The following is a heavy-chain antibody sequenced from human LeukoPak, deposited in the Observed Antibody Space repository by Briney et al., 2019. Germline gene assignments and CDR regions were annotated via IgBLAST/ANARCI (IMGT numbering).Heavy chain of an antibody. V-gene: IGHV3-23*01. CDR3: AKIRAPSGWFNSDY. Sequence: GGSLRLSCAASGFNFANHAMSWVRQTAGKGLEWVSAISGGGDITYYADSVKDRFTISRDNSKDTLFLQMHSLRPGDTAAYYCAKIRAPSGWFNSDYWGQGTLVTVSS. J-gene: IGHJ4*02. CDR2: ISGGGDIT. D-gene: IGHD6-19*01. CDR1: GFNFANHA.